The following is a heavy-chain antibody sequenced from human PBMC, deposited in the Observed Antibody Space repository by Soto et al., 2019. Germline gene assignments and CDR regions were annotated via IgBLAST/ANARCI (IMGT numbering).Heavy chain of an antibody. CDR2: ISGSGGST. Sequence: LGICCAASRFSVSSYAMSCVRQNTGKGLEWVSAISGSGGSTYYADSVKGRFTISRDNSKNTLYLQMNSLRAEDTAVYYCAKDYGYSYGYDAFDIWCQATMVSV. CDR3: AKDYGYSYGYDAFDI. J-gene: IGHJ3*02. V-gene: IGHV3-23*01. D-gene: IGHD5-18*01. CDR1: RFSVSSYA.